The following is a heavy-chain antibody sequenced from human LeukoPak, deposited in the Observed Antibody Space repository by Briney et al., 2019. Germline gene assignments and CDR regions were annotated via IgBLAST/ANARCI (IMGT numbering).Heavy chain of an antibody. Sequence: PGGSLRLSCAASGFTFSSYGMHWVRQAPGKGLEWVAFIWYDGSNKYYADSVKGRFTISRDNSKNTLYLQMNTLRAEDTAVYYCATERTREGWELLAPVNAPDYWGQGTLVTVSS. CDR2: IWYDGSNK. CDR1: GFTFSSYG. V-gene: IGHV3-33*08. D-gene: IGHD1-26*01. CDR3: ATERTREGWELLAPVNAPDY. J-gene: IGHJ4*02.